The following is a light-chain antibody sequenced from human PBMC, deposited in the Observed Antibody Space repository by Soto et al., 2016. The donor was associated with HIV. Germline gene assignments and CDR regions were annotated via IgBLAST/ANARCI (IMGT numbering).Light chain of an antibody. Sequence: DIQLTQSPAFLSAYVGDRVTITCRASQGISNFLGWYQQKPGKPPKLLIYAASRLQSGTEFTLTISSLQPEDFANYYCQQLNYYPFTFGPGTKVDI. V-gene: IGKV1-9*01. CDR1: QGISNF. CDR3: QQLNYYPFT. J-gene: IGKJ3*01. CDR2: AAS.